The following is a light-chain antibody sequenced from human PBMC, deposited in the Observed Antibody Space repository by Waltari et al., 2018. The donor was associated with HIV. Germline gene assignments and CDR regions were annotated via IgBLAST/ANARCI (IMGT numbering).Light chain of an antibody. CDR2: DVT. Sequence: QSALTQPASVSGSPGQSLTISCTGTSSDVGGYNSVSWYQQHPGKAPKLMIYDVTNRPSGVSNRFSGSKSGNTASLTISGLQLEDEADYYCSSYTSSSTWVFGGGTKLTVL. CDR1: SSDVGGYNS. J-gene: IGLJ3*02. CDR3: SSYTSSSTWV. V-gene: IGLV2-14*03.